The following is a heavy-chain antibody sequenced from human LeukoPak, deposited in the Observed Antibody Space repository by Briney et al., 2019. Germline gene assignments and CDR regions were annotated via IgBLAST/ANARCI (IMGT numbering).Heavy chain of an antibody. CDR2: IDQDGSEE. D-gene: IGHD5-12*01. CDR1: GFTFSNYW. J-gene: IGHJ4*02. V-gene: IGHV3-7*01. Sequence: GGSLRLSCAASGFTFSNYWMTWVRQAPGKGLEWVAHIDQDGSEEHYMDSVKARFTISRDNAKNSLSLQMNSLRAEDTAVYYCVRDGGVSGYDLLDYWGQGTLVTVSS. CDR3: VRDGGVSGYDLLDY.